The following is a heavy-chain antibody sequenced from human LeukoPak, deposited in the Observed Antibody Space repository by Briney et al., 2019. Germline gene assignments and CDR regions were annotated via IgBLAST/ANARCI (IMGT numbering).Heavy chain of an antibody. CDR2: IKSKTDGGTT. V-gene: IGHV3-15*01. CDR1: GFTFSNAW. Sequence: PGGSLRLSCTASGFTFSNAWMSWVRQAPGKGLEWVGRIKSKTDGGTTDYAAPVKDRCTISRDDSKGTLFLQMNSLKIEDTAVYYCTTAPAAFDIWGQGTMVTVSS. J-gene: IGHJ3*02. CDR3: TTAPAAFDI.